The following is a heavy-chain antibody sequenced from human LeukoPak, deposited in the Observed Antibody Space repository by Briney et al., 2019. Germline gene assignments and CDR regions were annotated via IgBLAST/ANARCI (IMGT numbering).Heavy chain of an antibody. V-gene: IGHV4-34*01. CDR3: ARRRVSSTSFNWFDP. D-gene: IGHD2-2*01. CDR1: GGSFSGYY. CDR2: INHSGST. Sequence: PSETLSLTCAVYGGSFSGYYWSWIRQPPGKGLEWIGEINHSGSTNYNPSLKSRVTISVDTSKNQFSLKLSSVTAADTAVYYCARRRVSSTSFNWFDPWGQGTLVTVSS. J-gene: IGHJ5*02.